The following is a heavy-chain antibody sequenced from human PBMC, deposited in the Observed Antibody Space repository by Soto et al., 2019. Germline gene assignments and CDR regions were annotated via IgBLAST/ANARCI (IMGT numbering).Heavy chain of an antibody. V-gene: IGHV3-23*01. CDR3: AKDQDSSGYYWLDY. Sequence: GGSLRLSCVASGFPFSNYAMTWVRQAPGKGLEWVSALSGSGVSTYYADSVMGRFTISRDNSKNTVYLQMNSLRAEDTAVYYCAKDQDSSGYYWLDYWGQGTLVTVSS. J-gene: IGHJ4*02. CDR2: LSGSGVST. D-gene: IGHD3-22*01. CDR1: GFPFSNYA.